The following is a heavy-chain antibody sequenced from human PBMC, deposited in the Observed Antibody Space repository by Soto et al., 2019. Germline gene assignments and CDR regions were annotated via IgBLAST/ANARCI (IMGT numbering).Heavy chain of an antibody. D-gene: IGHD3-3*01. CDR2: IKSKTDGGTT. CDR3: TTALRLLGWPDY. J-gene: IGHJ4*02. V-gene: IGHV3-15*01. CDR1: GFPFSNAW. Sequence: GGSLRLSCAASGFPFSNAWMSWVRQAPGKGLEWVGRIKSKTDGGTTDYAAPVKGRFTISRDDSKNMLYLQMNSLKIEDTAVYYCTTALRLLGWPDYWGQGTLVTVSS.